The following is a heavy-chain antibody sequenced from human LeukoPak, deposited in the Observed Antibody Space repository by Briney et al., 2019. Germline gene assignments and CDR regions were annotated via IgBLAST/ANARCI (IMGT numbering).Heavy chain of an antibody. CDR1: GYTFTSYA. CDR2: INAGNGNT. D-gene: IGHD3-16*02. CDR3: AKNHYDYVWGSYRYTGDYFDY. J-gene: IGHJ4*02. V-gene: IGHV1-3*01. Sequence: GASVKVSCKASGYTFTSYAMHWVRQAPGQRLEWMGWINAGNGNTKYSQKLQGRVTITRDTSASTAYMELSSLRSEDTAVYYCAKNHYDYVWGSYRYTGDYFDYWGQGTLVTVSS.